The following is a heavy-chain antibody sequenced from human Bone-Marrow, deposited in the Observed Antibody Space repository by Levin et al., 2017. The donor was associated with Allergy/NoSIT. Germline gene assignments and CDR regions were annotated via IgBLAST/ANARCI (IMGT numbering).Heavy chain of an antibody. CDR3: ARQRAYGAGGYAMDI. CDR1: GYDFANHW. D-gene: IGHD3-10*01. J-gene: IGHJ6*02. V-gene: IGHV5-51*01. Sequence: GESLKISCKGSGYDFANHWIGWVRQMPGKGLEWIGIIYPGHSETKYSPSFQGRVTISADKSISTAYLRWRSLKASDTAIYYCARQRAYGAGGYAMDIWAQGTTVTVS. CDR2: IYPGHSET.